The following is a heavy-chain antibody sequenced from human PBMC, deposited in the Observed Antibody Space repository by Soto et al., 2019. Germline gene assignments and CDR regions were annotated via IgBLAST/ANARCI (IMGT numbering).Heavy chain of an antibody. CDR2: ISAYNGNT. CDR1: GYTFTSYG. V-gene: IGHV1-18*01. D-gene: IGHD6-6*01. J-gene: IGHJ5*02. CDR3: ARDLGYSSSSVGFDP. Sequence: ASVKVSCKASGYTFTSYGISWVRQAPGQGLEWMGWISAYNGNTNYAQKLQGRVTMTTDTSTSTAYMELRSLRSDDTAVYYCARDLGYSSSSVGFDPWGQGTLVTVSS.